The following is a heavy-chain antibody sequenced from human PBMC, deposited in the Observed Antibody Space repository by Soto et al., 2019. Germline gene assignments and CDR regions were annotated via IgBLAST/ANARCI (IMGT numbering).Heavy chain of an antibody. CDR3: ASQTRYYDSSGYYYVDFDY. V-gene: IGHV1-24*01. CDR2: FDPEDGEA. Sequence: GASVKVSCKVSGYTLTELSMHWVRQAPGKRHEKMGGFDPEDGEAIYAQKFQGRVTMTEDTSTDTAYMELSSLRTEDTAVYYCASQTRYYDSSGYYYVDFDYWGQGTLVTVSS. CDR1: GYTLTELS. J-gene: IGHJ4*02. D-gene: IGHD3-22*01.